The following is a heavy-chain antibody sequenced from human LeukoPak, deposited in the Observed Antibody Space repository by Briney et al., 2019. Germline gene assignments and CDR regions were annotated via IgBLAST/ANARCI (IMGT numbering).Heavy chain of an antibody. Sequence: PGWSLRLSCAASGFTFSYYGMHCVRQAPGKGLEWVAFKQNDGSTTFYADSVKGRFTISRDNSKNTLFLQMNSLRTDDTAVYYCGREQSAYYVRAFDPWGQGTLVTVSS. D-gene: IGHD3-10*02. CDR1: GFTFSYYG. J-gene: IGHJ5*02. CDR2: KQNDGSTT. V-gene: IGHV3-30*19. CDR3: GREQSAYYVRAFDP.